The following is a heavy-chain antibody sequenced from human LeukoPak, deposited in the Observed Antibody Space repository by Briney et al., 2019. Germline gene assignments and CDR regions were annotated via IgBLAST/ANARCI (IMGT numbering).Heavy chain of an antibody. CDR3: ARRVQPNAGPFDS. V-gene: IGHV3-23*01. CDR1: RFTFSGCA. CDR2: ISGDGAKT. Sequence: HSGRSLRLSCPASRFTFSGCALSCLPQAPGNGLEWVAGISGDGAKTYYADSVKARFTISRDNSKNTLFLQMDRLRAEDTAVYYCARRVQPNAGPFDSWGQGTLASVS. D-gene: IGHD3-10*01. J-gene: IGHJ4*02.